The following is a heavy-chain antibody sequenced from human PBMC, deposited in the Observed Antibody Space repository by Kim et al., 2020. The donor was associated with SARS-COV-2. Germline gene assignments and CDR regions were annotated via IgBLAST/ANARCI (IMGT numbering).Heavy chain of an antibody. Sequence: ASVKVSCKASGYTFTSYAMHWVRQAPGQRLEWMGWINAGNGNTKYSQKFQGRVTITRDTSASTAYMELSSLRSEDTAVYYCARVATMIVVVESAFDIWGQGTMVTVSS. V-gene: IGHV1-3*01. CDR2: INAGNGNT. CDR3: ARVATMIVVVESAFDI. CDR1: GYTFTSYA. D-gene: IGHD3-22*01. J-gene: IGHJ3*02.